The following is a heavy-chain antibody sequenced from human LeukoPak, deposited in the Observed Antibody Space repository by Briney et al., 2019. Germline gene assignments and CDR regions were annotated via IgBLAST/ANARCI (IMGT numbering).Heavy chain of an antibody. D-gene: IGHD3-10*01. Sequence: GGSLRLSCAASGFTFSRFAMNWVRQAPGKGLEWVATIIDNGDRTYYADSVRGRFTLSRDNSNNTLSLQMNSLRAEDTATYYCSKGITLVRGFTHFDYWGQGTLVTVSS. J-gene: IGHJ4*02. CDR1: GFTFSRFA. CDR3: SKGITLVRGFTHFDY. V-gene: IGHV3-23*01. CDR2: IIDNGDRT.